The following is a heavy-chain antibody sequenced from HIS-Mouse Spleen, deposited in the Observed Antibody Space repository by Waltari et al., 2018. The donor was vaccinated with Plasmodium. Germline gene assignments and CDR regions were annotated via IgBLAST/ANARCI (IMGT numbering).Heavy chain of an antibody. D-gene: IGHD6-13*01. CDR1: GFPFRSNW. J-gene: IGHJ2*01. Sequence: EVQLVESGGGLVQPGGALRLSCAASGFPFRSNWVSWVRQAPGKGLEWVDNIKQDGSEKYYVDSVKGRFTISRDNAKNSLYLQMNSLRAEDTAVYYCASSWYWYFDLWGRGTLVTVSS. CDR3: ASSWYWYFDL. CDR2: IKQDGSEK. V-gene: IGHV3-7*01.